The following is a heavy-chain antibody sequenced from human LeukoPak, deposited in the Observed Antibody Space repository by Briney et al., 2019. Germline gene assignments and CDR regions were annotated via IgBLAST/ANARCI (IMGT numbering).Heavy chain of an antibody. D-gene: IGHD6-25*01. J-gene: IGHJ6*02. CDR1: GFTFRSYG. Sequence: SGGSLRLSCAASGFTFRSYGMHWVRQAPGKGLEWVAVISYDGSDKYYADSVKGRFTISRDNFKNTLFLQMNSLRGEDTAVYYCAKAGDSSSGHDMDVWGQGTTVTVS. V-gene: IGHV3-30*18. CDR2: ISYDGSDK. CDR3: AKAGDSSSGHDMDV.